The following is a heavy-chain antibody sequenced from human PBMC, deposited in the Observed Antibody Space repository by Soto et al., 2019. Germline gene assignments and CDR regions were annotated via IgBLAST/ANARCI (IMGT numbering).Heavy chain of an antibody. J-gene: IGHJ5*02. Sequence: PGESLKISCNGSGYSFTSYWIGWVRQMPGKGLEWMGIIYPGDSDTRYSPSFQGQVTISADKSISTAYLQWSSLKASDTAMYYCERLGSWGSQVGWFDPWGQGTLVTVSS. V-gene: IGHV5-51*01. CDR1: GYSFTSYW. CDR2: IYPGDSDT. D-gene: IGHD7-27*01. CDR3: ERLGSWGSQVGWFDP.